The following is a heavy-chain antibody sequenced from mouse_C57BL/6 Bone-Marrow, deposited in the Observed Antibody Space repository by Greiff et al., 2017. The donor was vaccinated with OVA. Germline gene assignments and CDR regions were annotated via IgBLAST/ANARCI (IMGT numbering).Heavy chain of an antibody. Sequence: EVMLVESGGDLVKPGGSLKLSCAASGFTFSRYGMSWVRQTPDKRLEWVATISSGGSYTYYPASVKGRFTISRDNAKNTLYLQMSSLKSEDTAMYYCARQRRFYWYFDVWGTGTTVTVSS. V-gene: IGHV5-6*02. J-gene: IGHJ1*03. CDR3: ARQRRFYWYFDV. CDR1: GFTFSRYG. CDR2: ISSGGSYT.